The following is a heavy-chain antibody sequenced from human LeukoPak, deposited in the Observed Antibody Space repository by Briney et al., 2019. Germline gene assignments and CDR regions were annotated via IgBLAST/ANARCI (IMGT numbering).Heavy chain of an antibody. CDR2: ISSFGDVI. Sequence: GGSLRLSCEVSGFTFTDYYMTWIRQAPGKTLEWISYISSFGDVISYADSVKGRFTVSRDNAKNSLSLQMNSLRAEDTAVYYCARDAPAGEKPEYFFDYWGQGTLVTVSS. V-gene: IGHV3-11*04. CDR3: ARDAPAGEKPEYFFDY. CDR1: GFTFTDYY. J-gene: IGHJ4*02.